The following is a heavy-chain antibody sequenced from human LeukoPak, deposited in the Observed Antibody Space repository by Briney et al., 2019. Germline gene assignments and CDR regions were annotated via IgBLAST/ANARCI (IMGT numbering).Heavy chain of an antibody. CDR1: GGSISSYY. V-gene: IGHV4-59*01. D-gene: IGHD6-19*01. J-gene: IGHJ3*02. CDR2: IYYSGST. Sequence: SETLSLACAVYGGSISSYYWSWIRQPPGKGLEWIGYIYYSGSTNYNPSLKSRVTISVDTSKNQFSLKLSSVTAADTAVYYCARDALAVAGLVAFDIWGQGTMVTVSS. CDR3: ARDALAVAGLVAFDI.